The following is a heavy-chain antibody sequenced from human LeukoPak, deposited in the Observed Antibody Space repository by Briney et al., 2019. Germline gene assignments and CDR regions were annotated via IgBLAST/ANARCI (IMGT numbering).Heavy chain of an antibody. J-gene: IGHJ4*02. Sequence: GGSLRLSCAASGFTVSSNYMSWVRQAPGKGLEWVSVIYSGGSTYYADSVKGRFTISRDSSKNTLYLQMNSLRAEDTAVYYCARGLVGATRGKLDYWGQGTLVTVSS. CDR1: GFTVSSNY. V-gene: IGHV3-53*01. CDR2: IYSGGST. CDR3: ARGLVGATRGKLDY. D-gene: IGHD1-26*01.